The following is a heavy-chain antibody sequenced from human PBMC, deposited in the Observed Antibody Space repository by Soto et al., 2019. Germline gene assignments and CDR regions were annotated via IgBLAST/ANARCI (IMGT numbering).Heavy chain of an antibody. CDR2: IKEDGSEK. V-gene: IGHV3-7*01. CDR3: ARVGVIGEAFYS. CDR1: GFTFSSYW. J-gene: IGHJ3*02. D-gene: IGHD3-10*01. Sequence: EVQLVESGGGLVQPGGSLRLSCAASGFTFSSYWMTWVRQAPGKGLEWVAKIKEDGSEKYYVESVKGRFTISRDNAKNSLFLQMNSLRADDTAVYYCARVGVIGEAFYSWGQGTMVTVSS.